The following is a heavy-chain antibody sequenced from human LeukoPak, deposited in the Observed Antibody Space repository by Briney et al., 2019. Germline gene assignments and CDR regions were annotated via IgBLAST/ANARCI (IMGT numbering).Heavy chain of an antibody. CDR2: IGGSASGT. V-gene: IGHV3-23*01. CDR3: ARGPNGSGNQNWFDP. CDR1: GFTFSSYT. J-gene: IGHJ5*02. D-gene: IGHD3-10*01. Sequence: GGSLRLSCAASGFTFSSYTMSWVRQAPGKGLELVSTIGGSASGTFYADSVKGRFTISRDNSKNTLYLQMNSLRPEDTAVYYCARGPNGSGNQNWFDPWGQGTLVTVSS.